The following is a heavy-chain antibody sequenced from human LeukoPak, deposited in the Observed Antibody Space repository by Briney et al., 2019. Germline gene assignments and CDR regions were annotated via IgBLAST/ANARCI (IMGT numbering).Heavy chain of an antibody. D-gene: IGHD3-9*01. J-gene: IGHJ5*02. V-gene: IGHV1-8*02. CDR1: GGTFSSYD. CDR3: ARGRYFDWLKPRYMVDP. CDR2: MNPNSGNT. Sequence: ASVKVPCKASGGTFSSYDINWVRQATGQGLEWMGWMNPNSGNTGYAQKFQGRVTMTRNTSIRTAYMEMSSLRSADTAVYYCARGRYFDWLKPRYMVDPWGQGTLVTVSS.